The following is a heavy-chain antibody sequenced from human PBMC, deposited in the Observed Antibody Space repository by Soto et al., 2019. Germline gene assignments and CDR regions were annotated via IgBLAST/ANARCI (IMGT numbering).Heavy chain of an antibody. Sequence: GASVKVSCKASGYTFTSYAMHWVRQAPGQRLEWMGWINAGNGNTKYSQKFQGRVTITRDTSASTAYMELSSLRSEDTAVYYCARDGSSSSSGYYYGMDVWGQGTTVTVSS. D-gene: IGHD6-6*01. CDR1: GYTFTSYA. J-gene: IGHJ6*02. V-gene: IGHV1-3*01. CDR3: ARDGSSSSSGYYYGMDV. CDR2: INAGNGNT.